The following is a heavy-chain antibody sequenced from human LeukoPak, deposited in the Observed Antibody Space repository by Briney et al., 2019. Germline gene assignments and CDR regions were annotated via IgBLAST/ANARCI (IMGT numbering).Heavy chain of an antibody. D-gene: IGHD5-18*01. CDR2: IIPILGIA. CDR3: ARVEGGPHSRAMVDY. J-gene: IGHJ4*02. CDR1: GGTFSSYT. V-gene: IGHV1-69*02. Sequence: GSSVKVSCKASGGTFSSYTISWVRQAPGQGLEWMGRIIPILGIANYAQKFQGRVTITADKSTSTAYMELSSLRSEDTAVCYCARVEGGPHSRAMVDYWGQGTLVTVSS.